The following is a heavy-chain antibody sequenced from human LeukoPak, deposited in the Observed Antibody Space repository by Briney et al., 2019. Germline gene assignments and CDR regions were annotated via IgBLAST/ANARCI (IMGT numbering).Heavy chain of an antibody. Sequence: PGGSLRLSCAASGFTFSSYAMHWVRQAPGKGLEWVSFIYSGGSTHYSDSVKGRFTISRDNSKNTLYLQMNSLRAEDTAAYYCARRAGAYSHPYDYWGQGTLVTVSS. D-gene: IGHD4/OR15-4a*01. CDR3: ARRAGAYSHPYDY. J-gene: IGHJ4*02. CDR1: GFTFSSYA. V-gene: IGHV3-53*01. CDR2: IYSGGST.